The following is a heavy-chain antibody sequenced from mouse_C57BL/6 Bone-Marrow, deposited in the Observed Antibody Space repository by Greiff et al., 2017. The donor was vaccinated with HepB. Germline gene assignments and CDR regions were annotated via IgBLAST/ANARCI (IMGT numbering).Heavy chain of an antibody. V-gene: IGHV5-6*01. CDR1: GFTFSSYG. CDR2: ISSGGSYT. J-gene: IGHJ4*01. CDR3: ARPVMDY. Sequence: DVQLQESGGDLVKPGGSLKLSCAASGFTFSSYGMSWVRQTPDKRLEWVATISSGGSYTYYPDSVKGRFTISRDNAKNTLYLQMSSLKSEDTAMYYCARPVMDYWGQGTSVTVSS.